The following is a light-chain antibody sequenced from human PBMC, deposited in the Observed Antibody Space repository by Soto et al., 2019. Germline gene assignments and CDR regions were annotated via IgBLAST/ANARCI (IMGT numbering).Light chain of an antibody. Sequence: QSVLTQPASVSGSPGQSITISCTGTSSDVGGYNYVSWYQQHPDKAPKLIIFYVSNRPSGVSNRFSGSKSGNTASLTISGLQAEDEADYYCSSYTSSSTRVLFGGGTKVTVL. CDR1: SSDVGGYNY. CDR2: YVS. J-gene: IGLJ2*01. V-gene: IGLV2-14*03. CDR3: SSYTSSSTRVL.